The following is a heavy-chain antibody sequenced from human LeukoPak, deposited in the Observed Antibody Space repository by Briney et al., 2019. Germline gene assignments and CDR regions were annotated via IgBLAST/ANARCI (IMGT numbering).Heavy chain of an antibody. Sequence: GGSLRLSCAASEFTFSDHYMDWVRQAPGKGLEWVDRTRNKANSYTTEYAASVKGRFTISRDDSKNSLYLQMNSLKTEDTAVYYCARVRYCSSTSCRGALDIWGQGTMVTVSS. CDR1: EFTFSDHY. D-gene: IGHD2-2*01. J-gene: IGHJ3*02. CDR2: TRNKANSYTT. V-gene: IGHV3-72*01. CDR3: ARVRYCSSTSCRGALDI.